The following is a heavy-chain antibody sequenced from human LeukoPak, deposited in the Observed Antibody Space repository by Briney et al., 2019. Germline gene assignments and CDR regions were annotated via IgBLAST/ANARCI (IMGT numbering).Heavy chain of an antibody. V-gene: IGHV3-7*01. D-gene: IGHD4-23*01. CDR3: ARAIGKSEGY. CDR1: GYTFSSYW. Sequence: GGSLRLSCAASGYTFSSYWMGWVRQAPGKGLEWVANIKQDGSEKYYVDSVKGRFTISRDNAKSPLYLQMDSLRAEDTAVYYCARAIGKSEGYWGQGTLVTVSS. CDR2: IKQDGSEK. J-gene: IGHJ4*02.